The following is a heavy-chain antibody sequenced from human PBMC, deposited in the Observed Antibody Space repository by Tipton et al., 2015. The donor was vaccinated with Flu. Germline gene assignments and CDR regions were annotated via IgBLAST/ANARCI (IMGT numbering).Heavy chain of an antibody. Sequence: GSLRLSCAASGFTFSNYGMNWVRQAPGKGLEWVAFIRFDGGDRDYVDSVKGRFTISRDNSKNTLFLQMNSLRVEDTAVYYCARDHPPSITVLGEITDYFGMAVWGQGTTVTVSS. CDR2: IRFDGGDR. J-gene: IGHJ6*02. CDR3: ARDHPPSITVLGEITDYFGMAV. D-gene: IGHD3-3*01. V-gene: IGHV3-30*02. CDR1: GFTFSNYG.